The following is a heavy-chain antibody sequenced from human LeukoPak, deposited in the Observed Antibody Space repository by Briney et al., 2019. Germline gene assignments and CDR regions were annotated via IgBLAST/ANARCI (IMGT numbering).Heavy chain of an antibody. D-gene: IGHD1-1*01. CDR2: IYTSGST. J-gene: IGHJ4*02. CDR1: GGSISSYY. V-gene: IGHV4-4*07. CDR3: ARDLELERNRWNYFES. Sequence: SETLSLTCTVSGGSISSYYWSWIRQPAGKGLEWIGRIYTSGSTNYNPSLKSRVTMSVDTSKNQFSLKLSSVTAAETAVYYCARDLELERNRWNYFESWGQGALVTVSS.